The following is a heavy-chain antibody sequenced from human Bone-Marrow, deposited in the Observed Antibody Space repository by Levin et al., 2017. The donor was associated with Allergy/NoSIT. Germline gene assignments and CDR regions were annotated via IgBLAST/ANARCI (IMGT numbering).Heavy chain of an antibody. J-gene: IGHJ3*02. Sequence: SGGSLRLSCAASGFTLSVYWMYWVRQAPGKGLVWVSRIDNDGRSTIYADSVKGRFTISKDYAKNTLYLQMDSLRVEDTAVYFCARDRGSPDAFDIWGRGTMVTVSS. CDR3: ARDRGSPDAFDI. V-gene: IGHV3-74*01. D-gene: IGHD1-26*01. CDR2: IDNDGRST. CDR1: GFTLSVYW.